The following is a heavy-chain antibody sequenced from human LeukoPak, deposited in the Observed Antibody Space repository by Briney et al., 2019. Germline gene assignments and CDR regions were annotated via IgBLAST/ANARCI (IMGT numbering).Heavy chain of an antibody. Sequence: SETLSLTCTVSGGSISSSSYYWGWIRQPPGKGLEWIGSIYYSGSTYYTPSLKSRVTISVDTSKNQFSLKLSSVTAADTAVYYCAREGRDDDSSGYFVDYWGQGTLVTVSS. CDR1: GGSISSSSYY. CDR3: AREGRDDDSSGYFVDY. V-gene: IGHV4-39*07. J-gene: IGHJ4*02. CDR2: IYYSGST. D-gene: IGHD3-22*01.